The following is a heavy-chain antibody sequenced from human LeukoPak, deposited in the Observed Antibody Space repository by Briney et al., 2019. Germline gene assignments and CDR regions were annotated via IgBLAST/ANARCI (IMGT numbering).Heavy chain of an antibody. CDR3: ARAALTSVTAYYYYYYMDV. J-gene: IGHJ6*03. CDR2: INPSGGST. Sequence: GASVKVSCKASGYTFTSYYMHWVRQAPGQGLEWMGIINPSGGSTSYAQKFQGRVTMTRDTSTSTVYMGLSSLRSEDTAVYYCARAALTSVTAYYYYYYMDVWGKGTTVTVSS. D-gene: IGHD4-11*01. CDR1: GYTFTSYY. V-gene: IGHV1-46*01.